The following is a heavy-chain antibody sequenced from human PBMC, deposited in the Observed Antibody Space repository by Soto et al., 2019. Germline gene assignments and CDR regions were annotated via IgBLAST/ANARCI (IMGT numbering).Heavy chain of an antibody. D-gene: IGHD2-15*01. Sequence: GGSLRLSCAASGFTFSSYAMHWVRQAPGKGLEWVAVISYDGSNKYYADSVKGRFTISRDNSKNTLYLQMNSLRAEDTAVYYCARVVVTGYYYGMDVWGQGTTVTVSS. CDR2: ISYDGSNK. V-gene: IGHV3-30-3*01. J-gene: IGHJ6*02. CDR3: ARVVVTGYYYGMDV. CDR1: GFTFSSYA.